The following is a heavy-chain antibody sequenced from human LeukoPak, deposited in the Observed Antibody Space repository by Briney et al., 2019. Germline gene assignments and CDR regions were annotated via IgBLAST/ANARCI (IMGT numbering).Heavy chain of an antibody. CDR1: GYTFTGYY. J-gene: IGHJ4*02. CDR2: INPNSGGT. Sequence: ASVKVSCKASGYTFTGYYMHWVRQAPGQGLEGMGWINPNSGGTNYAQKFQGRVTMTRDTSISTAYMELSRLRSDDTAVYYCARRTAMALYYFDYWGQGTLVTDSS. V-gene: IGHV1-2*02. D-gene: IGHD5-18*01. CDR3: ARRTAMALYYFDY.